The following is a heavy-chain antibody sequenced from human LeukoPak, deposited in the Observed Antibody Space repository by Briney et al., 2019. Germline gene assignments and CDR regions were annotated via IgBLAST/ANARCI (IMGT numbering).Heavy chain of an antibody. V-gene: IGHV5-51*01. D-gene: IGHD3-22*01. CDR1: GYSFTSYW. CDR2: IYPGDSDT. Sequence: GESLKISCKGSGYSFTSYWIGWVRQMPGKGLELMGIIYPGDSDTRYSPSFQGQVTISADKSISTAYLQWSSLKASDTAMYYCARATYYYDSSGYYRPFPAEYFQHWGQGTLVTVSS. CDR3: ARATYYYDSSGYYRPFPAEYFQH. J-gene: IGHJ1*01.